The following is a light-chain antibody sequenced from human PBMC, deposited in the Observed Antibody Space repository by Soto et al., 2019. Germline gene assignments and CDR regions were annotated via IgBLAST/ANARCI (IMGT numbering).Light chain of an antibody. V-gene: IGKV3-20*01. CDR2: GAS. CDR1: QSVSSSY. Sequence: EIVLTQSPGTLSLSPGERATLSRRASQSVSSSYLAWYQQKPGQAPRLLIYGASSRATGIPDRFSGSGSGTDFTLTISRLEPEDFAVYYCQHYGSSFTFGPGTKVDIK. CDR3: QHYGSSFT. J-gene: IGKJ3*01.